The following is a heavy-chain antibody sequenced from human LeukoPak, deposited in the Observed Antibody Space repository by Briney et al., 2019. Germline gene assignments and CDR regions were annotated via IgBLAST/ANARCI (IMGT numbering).Heavy chain of an antibody. J-gene: IGHJ4*02. CDR2: ISYDGGAK. CDR1: GFTFSAYA. D-gene: IGHD1-26*01. Sequence: PGGSLRLSCAASGFTFSAYAVRWVRQAPGKGLEWVAFISYDGGAKDYTDSVEGRFTISRDNSKNTLFLQMHSLRAEDTGVYYCARDPSGSGSDGPNWGFDYWGQGTLVTVSS. V-gene: IGHV3-30-3*01. CDR3: ARDPSGSGSDGPNWGFDY.